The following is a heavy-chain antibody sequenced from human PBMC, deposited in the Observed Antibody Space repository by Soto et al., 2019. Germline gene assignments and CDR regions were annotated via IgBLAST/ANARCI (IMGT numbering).Heavy chain of an antibody. D-gene: IGHD6-19*01. CDR3: ARDIAVAGRSGYYYYGMDV. V-gene: IGHV1-18*04. Sequence: ASVKVCKASGYTFTSYGISWVRQAPGQGLEWMGWISAYNGNTNYAQKLQGRVTMTTDTSTSTAYMELRSLRSDDTAVYYCARDIAVAGRSGYYYYGMDVWGQGTTVTVSS. CDR2: ISAYNGNT. CDR1: GYTFTSYG. J-gene: IGHJ6*02.